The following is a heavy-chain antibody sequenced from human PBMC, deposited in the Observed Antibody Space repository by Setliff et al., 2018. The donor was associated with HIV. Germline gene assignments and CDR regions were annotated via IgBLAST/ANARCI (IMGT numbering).Heavy chain of an antibody. D-gene: IGHD3-3*01. J-gene: IGHJ6*03. V-gene: IGHV4-34*01. CDR3: ARGSRQLTIFGVVFKTNYYFMDV. CDR2: INHDRTT. Sequence: SETLSLTCAVYGGSFSGYYWSWIRQPPGKGLEWIGEINHDRTTNYNPSLKSRVTISVDTSKNQFSLTRNSVTAADTAVYYCARGSRQLTIFGVVFKTNYYFMDVWGKGTAVTVSS. CDR1: GGSFSGYY.